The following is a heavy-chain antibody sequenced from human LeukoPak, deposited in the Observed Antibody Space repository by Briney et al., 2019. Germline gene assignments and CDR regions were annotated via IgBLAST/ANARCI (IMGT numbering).Heavy chain of an antibody. J-gene: IGHJ4*02. D-gene: IGHD1-1*01. Sequence: GGSLRLSCSASGFTFSDYYMTWIRQAPGKGLEWVSYISSSSSYTDHAASVKGRFTISRDNAKNSLYLQMNSLRAEDTAVYYCARGSFSGTASFDYWGQGALVTVSS. CDR2: ISSSSSYT. CDR3: ARGSFSGTASFDY. V-gene: IGHV3-11*06. CDR1: GFTFSDYY.